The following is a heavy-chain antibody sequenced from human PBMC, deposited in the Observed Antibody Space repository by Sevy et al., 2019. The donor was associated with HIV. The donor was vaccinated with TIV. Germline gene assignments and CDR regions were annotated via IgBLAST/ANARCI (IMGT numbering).Heavy chain of an antibody. CDR3: ARGKSGYGYALNY. CDR1: GFSVNSNY. D-gene: IGHD5-18*01. V-gene: IGHV3-66*01. CDR2: IYSDETT. J-gene: IGHJ4*02. Sequence: GGSLRLSCAASGFSVNSNYMTWVRQAPGKGLEGVSVIYSDETTYHAESGKDRFTISRDNSKNILYLRMSSLRAEDTAIYYCARGKSGYGYALNYWGQGTLVTVSS.